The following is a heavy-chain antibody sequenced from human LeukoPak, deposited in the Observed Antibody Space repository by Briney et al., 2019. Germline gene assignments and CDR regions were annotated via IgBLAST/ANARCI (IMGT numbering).Heavy chain of an antibody. V-gene: IGHV4-59*01. CDR1: GGSISSYY. CDR3: ARGALISYSYGPFDY. J-gene: IGHJ4*02. Sequence: SETLSLTCTVSGGSISSYYWSWIRQPPGKGLEWIGYIYYSGSTNYNPSLKSRVTISVDTSKNQFSLKLSSVTAADTAMYYCARGALISYSYGPFDYWGQGALVTVSS. D-gene: IGHD5-18*01. CDR2: IYYSGST.